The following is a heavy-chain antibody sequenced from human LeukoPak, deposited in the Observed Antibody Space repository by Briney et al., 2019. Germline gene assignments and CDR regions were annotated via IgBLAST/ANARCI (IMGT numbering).Heavy chain of an antibody. D-gene: IGHD1-26*01. CDR2: IYPGDSDT. CDR3: ARGRGGYSKSYHSLSY. V-gene: IGHV5-51*01. J-gene: IGHJ4*02. Sequence: GESLKISCKGSGYSFTSYWIGWVRQMPGKGLEWMGIIYPGDSDTRYSPSFQGQVTISDDKSFSTAYLQWSSLKASDTDMYYCARGRGGYSKSYHSLSYWGQGTLVTVSS. CDR1: GYSFTSYW.